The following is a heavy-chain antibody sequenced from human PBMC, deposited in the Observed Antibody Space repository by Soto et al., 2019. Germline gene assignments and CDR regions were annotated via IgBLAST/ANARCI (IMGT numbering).Heavy chain of an antibody. CDR1: GFTFSSYE. D-gene: IGHD2-2*02. CDR3: ASPGTILVY. J-gene: IGHJ4*02. Sequence: HPGGSLRLSCAASGFTFSSYEMNWVRQAPGKGLEWVSYISSSGSTIYYADSVKGRFTISRDNAKNSLYLQMNSLRAEDTAVYYCASPGTILVYWGQGTLVTVSS. V-gene: IGHV3-48*03. CDR2: ISSSGSTI.